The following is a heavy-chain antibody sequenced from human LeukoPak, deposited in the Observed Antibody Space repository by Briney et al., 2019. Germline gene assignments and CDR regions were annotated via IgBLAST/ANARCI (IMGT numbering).Heavy chain of an antibody. D-gene: IGHD4-17*01. V-gene: IGHV1-3*02. CDR3: AREGLYGDFDY. CDR2: SNPGNGNT. Sequence: GASVKVSCKASGYTFTSYAIHWVRQAPGQRLEWMGWSNPGNGNTRYSQEFQGRVTIDRDTSASTAYMELSSLSSEDMAVYYCAREGLYGDFDYWGQRTLVTVSS. CDR1: GYTFTSYA. J-gene: IGHJ4*02.